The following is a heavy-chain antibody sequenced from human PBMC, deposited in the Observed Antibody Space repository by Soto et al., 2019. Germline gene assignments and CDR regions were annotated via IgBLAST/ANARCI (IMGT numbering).Heavy chain of an antibody. CDR2: INSDGSST. D-gene: IGHD2-15*01. V-gene: IGHV3-74*01. Sequence: GGSLRLSCAASGFTFSSYWMHWVRQAPGKGLVWVSRINSDGSSTSYADSVKGRFTISRDNAKNTLYLQMNSLRAEDTAVYYCAREGYCSGGSCYSIDYWGQGTLVTVSS. CDR3: AREGYCSGGSCYSIDY. J-gene: IGHJ4*02. CDR1: GFTFSSYW.